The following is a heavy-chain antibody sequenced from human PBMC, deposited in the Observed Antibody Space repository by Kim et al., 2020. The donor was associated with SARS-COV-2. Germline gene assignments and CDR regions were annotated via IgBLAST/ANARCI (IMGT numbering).Heavy chain of an antibody. CDR2: INHSGST. Sequence: SETLSLTCAVYGGSFSGYYWSWIRQPPGKGLEWIGEINHSGSTNYNPSLKSRVTISVDTSKNQFSLKLSSVTAADTAVYYCAREQQLVTYYFDYWGQGTL. CDR1: GGSFSGYY. CDR3: AREQQLVTYYFDY. V-gene: IGHV4-34*01. D-gene: IGHD6-13*01. J-gene: IGHJ4*02.